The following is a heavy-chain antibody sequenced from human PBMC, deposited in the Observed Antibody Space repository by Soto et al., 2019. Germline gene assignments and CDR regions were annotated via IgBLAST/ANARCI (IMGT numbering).Heavy chain of an antibody. CDR1: GFTFSSYG. D-gene: IGHD5-18*01. Sequence: GGSRRLSCGASGFTFSSYGMHWVRQAPGKGLEWVAVISYDGSNKYYADSVKGRFTISRDNSKNTLYLQMNSLRAEDTAVYYCAKDRDTAMVLGGYYYGMDVWGQGTTVTVSS. J-gene: IGHJ6*02. V-gene: IGHV3-30*18. CDR3: AKDRDTAMVLGGYYYGMDV. CDR2: ISYDGSNK.